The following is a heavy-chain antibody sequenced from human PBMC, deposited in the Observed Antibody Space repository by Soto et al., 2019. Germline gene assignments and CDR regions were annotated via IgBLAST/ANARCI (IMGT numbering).Heavy chain of an antibody. CDR2: ISAYNGNT. D-gene: IGHD6-13*01. CDR1: GYTFTSYG. V-gene: IGHV1-18*01. Sequence: ASVKVSCKASGYTFTSYGISWVRQAPGQGLEWMGWISAYNGNTNYAQKLQGRVTMATDTSTSTAYMELRSLRSDDTAVYYCARQEAAAGAYYYYGMDVWGQGTTVTVSS. J-gene: IGHJ6*02. CDR3: ARQEAAAGAYYYYGMDV.